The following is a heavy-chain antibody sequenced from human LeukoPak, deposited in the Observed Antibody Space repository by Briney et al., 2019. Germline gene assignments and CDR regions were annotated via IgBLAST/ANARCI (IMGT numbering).Heavy chain of an antibody. CDR2: IYSGGST. V-gene: IGHV3-53*01. Sequence: GGSLRLSCAASGFTVSSNYMSWVRQAPGKGLEWVSVIYSGGSTYYADSVKGRFTISRDNSKNTLYLQMNSLRAEDTAVYYCARDMGSSSWYYHYYYYYMDVWGKGTTVTVSS. D-gene: IGHD6-13*01. CDR3: ARDMGSSSWYYHYYYYYMDV. J-gene: IGHJ6*03. CDR1: GFTVSSNY.